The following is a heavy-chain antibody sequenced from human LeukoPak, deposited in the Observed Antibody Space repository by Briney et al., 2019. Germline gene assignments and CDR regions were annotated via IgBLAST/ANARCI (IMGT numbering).Heavy chain of an antibody. CDR2: ISSGGSTI. Sequence: GGSLRLSCAASGFTFSSYRMNWVRQAPGKGLEWVSYISSGGSTIYYADSVKGRFTISRDNAKNSLYLQMNSLRAEDTAVYYCAREDWNALDYWGQGTLVTVSS. D-gene: IGHD1-1*01. CDR3: AREDWNALDY. V-gene: IGHV3-48*04. CDR1: GFTFSSYR. J-gene: IGHJ4*02.